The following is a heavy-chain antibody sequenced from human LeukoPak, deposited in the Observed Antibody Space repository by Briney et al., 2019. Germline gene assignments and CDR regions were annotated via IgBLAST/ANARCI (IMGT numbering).Heavy chain of an antibody. D-gene: IGHD3-10*01. CDR3: ARGRPSPVIRITMVRQDAFDI. J-gene: IGHJ3*02. V-gene: IGHV1-2*02. Sequence: ASVKVSCKASGYTFTGYYMHWVRQAPGQGLEWMGWINPNSGATNYAQKFQGRVPMTRDTSISPAYMELSRLRSDDTAVYYCARGRPSPVIRITMVRQDAFDIWVQGTMVTVSS. CDR1: GYTFTGYY. CDR2: INPNSGAT.